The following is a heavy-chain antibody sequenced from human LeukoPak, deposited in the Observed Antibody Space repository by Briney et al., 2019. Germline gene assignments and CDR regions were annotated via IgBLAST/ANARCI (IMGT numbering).Heavy chain of an antibody. Sequence: SETLSLTCTVSGASIRSSYAYWGWIRQPPGKGLEWIGTIYHNGSTYYNSSLKGRATISIDTSKNHFSLRLNSVTATDTAVYYCARVLKAVAGPNFDYWGQGTLVTVSS. CDR3: ARVLKAVAGPNFDY. D-gene: IGHD6-19*01. J-gene: IGHJ4*02. CDR1: GASIRSSYAY. CDR2: IYHNGST. V-gene: IGHV4-39*02.